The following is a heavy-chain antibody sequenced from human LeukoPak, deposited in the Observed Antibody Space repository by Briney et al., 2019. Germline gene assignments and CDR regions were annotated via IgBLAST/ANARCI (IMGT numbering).Heavy chain of an antibody. D-gene: IGHD3-10*01. V-gene: IGHV1-18*01. J-gene: IGHJ4*02. Sequence: GASVKVSCKASGYTFTSYGISWVRQAPGQGLEWMGWISAYNGNTNYAQKLQGRVTMTTDTSTSTAYMELRSPRSDDTAVYYCARVGLLWFGELWGDYWGQGTLVTVSS. CDR3: ARVGLLWFGELWGDY. CDR1: GYTFTSYG. CDR2: ISAYNGNT.